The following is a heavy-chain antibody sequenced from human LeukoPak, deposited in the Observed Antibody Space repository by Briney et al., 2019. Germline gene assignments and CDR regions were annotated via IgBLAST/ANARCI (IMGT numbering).Heavy chain of an antibody. CDR3: ARGDTKTLHDSPSYNYGMDV. Sequence: SVKVSCKASGGTFSSYAISWVRQAPGQGLEWMGGITPIFGTANYAQKFQGRVTITADESTSTAYMELSSLRSEDTAVYYCARGDTKTLHDSPSYNYGMDVWGQGTTVTVSS. V-gene: IGHV1-69*01. CDR1: GGTFSSYA. CDR2: ITPIFGTA. J-gene: IGHJ6*02. D-gene: IGHD3-22*01.